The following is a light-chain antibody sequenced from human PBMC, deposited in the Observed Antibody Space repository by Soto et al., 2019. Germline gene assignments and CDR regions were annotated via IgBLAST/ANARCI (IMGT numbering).Light chain of an antibody. V-gene: IGLV1-44*01. Sequence: QSVLTQPPSASGTPGQRVTISCSGSSSNVGGNPVNWYQHVPTTAPNLLIYTNTQRPSGVPDRFSGSKSGTSASLAISGLQSEDEADYYCASWDDSLNGPVFGTGTKVTV. J-gene: IGLJ1*01. CDR3: ASWDDSLNGPV. CDR2: TNT. CDR1: SSNVGGNP.